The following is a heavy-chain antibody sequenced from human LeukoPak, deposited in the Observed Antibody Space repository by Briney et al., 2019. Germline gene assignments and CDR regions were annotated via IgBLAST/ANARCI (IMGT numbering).Heavy chain of an antibody. CDR3: ANLMVRGSGSDY. D-gene: IGHD3-10*01. V-gene: IGHV1-2*02. CDR2: INPNSGGT. Sequence: ASVKVSCKASGYTFTGYYMHWVRQAPGQGLEWMGWINPNSGGTNYAQKFQGRVTMTRDTSISTAYMELSRLRSDDTAVYYCANLMVRGSGSDYWGQGTLVTVSS. J-gene: IGHJ4*02. CDR1: GYTFTGYY.